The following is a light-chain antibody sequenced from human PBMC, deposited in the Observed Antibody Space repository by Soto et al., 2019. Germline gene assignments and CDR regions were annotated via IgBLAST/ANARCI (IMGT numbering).Light chain of an antibody. CDR2: DAS. Sequence: EIVLTQSPATLSLSPGERATLSCRASQSVSSYLAWYQQKPGQAPRLLISDASNRATGIPARFSGSGSGTDFTLTISRLEPEDFAVYYCQHYVTSLTTFGQGTKVDI. J-gene: IGKJ1*01. V-gene: IGKV3-11*01. CDR3: QHYVTSLTT. CDR1: QSVSSY.